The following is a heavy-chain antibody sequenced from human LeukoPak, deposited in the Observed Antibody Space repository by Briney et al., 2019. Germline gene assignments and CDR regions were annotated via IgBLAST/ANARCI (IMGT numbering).Heavy chain of an antibody. D-gene: IGHD2-2*03. V-gene: IGHV1-69*13. CDR2: IIPIFGTA. CDR1: GGTFSSYA. J-gene: IGHJ6*03. Sequence: SVKVSCTASGGTFSSYAISWVRQAPGQGLEWMGGIIPIFGTANYAQKFRGRVTITADESTSTAYMELSSLRSEDTAVYYCARGMDIVVVPAGRGYYYYYYMDVWGKGTTVTVSS. CDR3: ARGMDIVVVPAGRGYYYYYYMDV.